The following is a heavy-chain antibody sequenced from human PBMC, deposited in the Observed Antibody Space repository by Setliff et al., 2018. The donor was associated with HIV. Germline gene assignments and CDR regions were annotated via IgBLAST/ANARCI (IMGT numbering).Heavy chain of an antibody. CDR3: ARHSPSDY. CDR1: GGSISSFY. Sequence: KTSETLSLTCTVSGGSISSFYWSWIRQPPGKGLEWIGYIYTSGSTNYNPSLKSRVAISVDTSKNQFSLKLSSVTAADTAVYYCARHSPSDYWGQGTLVTVS. CDR2: IYTSGST. V-gene: IGHV4-4*09. J-gene: IGHJ4*02.